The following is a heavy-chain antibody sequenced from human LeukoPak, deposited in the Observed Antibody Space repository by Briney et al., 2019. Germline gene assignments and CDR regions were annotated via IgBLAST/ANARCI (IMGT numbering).Heavy chain of an antibody. CDR1: GFTFSSYW. CDR3: ARGSYGYLFLDY. Sequence: GGSLRLSCAASGFTFSSYWMSWVRQAPGKGLECVANIKQDGSEKCYVDSVKGRFTISRDNTENSLYLQMNSLTAEDTAVYYCARGSYGYLFLDYWGQGTLVTVSS. D-gene: IGHD5-18*01. V-gene: IGHV3-7*04. CDR2: IKQDGSEK. J-gene: IGHJ4*02.